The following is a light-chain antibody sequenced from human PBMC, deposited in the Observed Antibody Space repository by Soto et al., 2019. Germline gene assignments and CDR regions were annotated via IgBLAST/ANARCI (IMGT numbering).Light chain of an antibody. Sequence: ENVLTQSPATLSLSPGEGATLSCRASQSINTYLAWYQQKPGQAPRLLIYDASKRATGIPARFSGSGSGTELTLTISSLQSEDFAVYYCQQYNNWPLTFGGGTKVDIK. CDR2: DAS. CDR1: QSINTY. V-gene: IGKV3D-15*01. J-gene: IGKJ4*01. CDR3: QQYNNWPLT.